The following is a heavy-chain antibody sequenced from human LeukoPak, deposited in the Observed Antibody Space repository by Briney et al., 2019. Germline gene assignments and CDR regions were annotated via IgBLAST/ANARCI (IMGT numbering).Heavy chain of an antibody. J-gene: IGHJ4*02. CDR2: IYYTGST. CDR1: GASMSDYY. V-gene: IGHV4-59*08. D-gene: IGHD3-9*01. CDR3: VRRVRYFGQNDY. Sequence: SETLSLTCTVSGASMSDYYWSWMRQPPGKGLEWIGYIYYTGSTNYNPSLKSRVTMSVDTSKNQISLKLSSVTAADSAVYYCVRRVRYFGQNDYWGQGTLVTVSS.